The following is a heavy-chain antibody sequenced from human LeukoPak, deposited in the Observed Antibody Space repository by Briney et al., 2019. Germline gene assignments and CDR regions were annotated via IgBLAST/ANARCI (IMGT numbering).Heavy chain of an antibody. Sequence: GGSLKISCKCSGYSFANYWIGWVRQMPGKGLEWMGIIYPFDSDTRYSPSFEGQVTISADKSISTAYLQWSSLKASDTAMYYCARPFSPTTSYGSWGQGTLVTVSS. CDR1: GYSFANYW. CDR3: ARPFSPTTSYGS. CDR2: IYPFDSDT. D-gene: IGHD3-16*01. J-gene: IGHJ4*02. V-gene: IGHV5-51*01.